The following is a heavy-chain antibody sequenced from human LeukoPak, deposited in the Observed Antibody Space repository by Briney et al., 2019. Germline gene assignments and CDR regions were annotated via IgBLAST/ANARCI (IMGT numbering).Heavy chain of an antibody. Sequence: PGGSLRLSCAASGFTFSSYSMNWVRQAPGKGLEWVSSISSSSSYIYYADSVKGRFTISRDNAKNSLYLQMNSLRAEDTAVYYCATSDWYFKGAFDIWGQGTMVTVSS. CDR3: ATSDWYFKGAFDI. CDR1: GFTFSSYS. D-gene: IGHD6-19*01. J-gene: IGHJ3*02. CDR2: ISSSSSYI. V-gene: IGHV3-21*01.